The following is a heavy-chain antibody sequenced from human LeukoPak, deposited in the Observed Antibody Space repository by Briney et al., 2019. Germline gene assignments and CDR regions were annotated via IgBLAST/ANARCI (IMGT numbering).Heavy chain of an antibody. Sequence: SETLSLTCTVSGGSISSYDWSWIRQPAGKGLEWIGRTYTSGSTNYNPSLKSRVTMSVDMSKNQFSLKLSSMIAADTAVYYCAIGGSSGVDYWGQGTLVTVSS. V-gene: IGHV4-4*07. D-gene: IGHD2-15*01. CDR2: TYTSGST. CDR1: GGSISSYD. CDR3: AIGGSSGVDY. J-gene: IGHJ4*02.